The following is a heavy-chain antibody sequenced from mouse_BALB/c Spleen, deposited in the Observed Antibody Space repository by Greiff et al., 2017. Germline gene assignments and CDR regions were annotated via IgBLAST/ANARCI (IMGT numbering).Heavy chain of an antibody. D-gene: IGHD2-1*01. V-gene: IGHV5-17*02. CDR2: ISSGSSTI. CDR3: ARKGIYYGNLYAMDY. CDR1: GFTFSSFG. J-gene: IGHJ4*01. Sequence: EVKLMESGGGLVQPGGSRKLSCAASGFTFSSFGMHWVRQAPEKGLEWVAYISSGSSTIYYADTVKGRFTISRDNPKNTLFLQMTSLRSEDTAMYYCARKGIYYGNLYAMDYWGQGTSVTVSS.